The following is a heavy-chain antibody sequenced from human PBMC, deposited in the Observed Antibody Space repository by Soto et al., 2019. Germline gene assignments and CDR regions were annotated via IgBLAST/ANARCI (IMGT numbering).Heavy chain of an antibody. V-gene: IGHV3-23*01. CDR2: ISGSGGST. CDR1: GFTFSSYA. CDR3: AKAFRSMITFGGVITH. D-gene: IGHD3-16*02. J-gene: IGHJ4*02. Sequence: PGGSLRLSCAASGFTFSSYAMSWVRQAPGKGLEWVSAISGSGGSTYYADSVKGRFTISRGNSKNTLYLQMNSLRAEDTAVYYCAKAFRSMITFGGVITHWGQGTLVTVSS.